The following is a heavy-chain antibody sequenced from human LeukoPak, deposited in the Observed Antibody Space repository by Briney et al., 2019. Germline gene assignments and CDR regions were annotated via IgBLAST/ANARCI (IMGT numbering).Heavy chain of an antibody. D-gene: IGHD3-10*01. Sequence: GGSLRLSCAASGFTFDDYGMSWVRQAPGKGLEWVSGINWNGGSTGYADSVKGRFTISRDNAKNSLYLQMNSLRAEDTALYYCARDLRRDYGSGSYDAFDIWGQGTMVTVSS. CDR3: ARDLRRDYGSGSYDAFDI. CDR1: GFTFDDYG. V-gene: IGHV3-20*04. J-gene: IGHJ3*02. CDR2: INWNGGST.